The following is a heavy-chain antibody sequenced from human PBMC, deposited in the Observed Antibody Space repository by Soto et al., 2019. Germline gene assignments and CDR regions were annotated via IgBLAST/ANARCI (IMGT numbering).Heavy chain of an antibody. CDR1: GGSISSSSYY. J-gene: IGHJ4*02. CDR3: ARASTSYYDYIWGSYRPPTPFDY. D-gene: IGHD3-16*02. CDR2: IYYSGST. V-gene: IGHV4-39*01. Sequence: SETLSLTCTVSGGSISSSSYYWGWIRQPPGKGLEWIGSIYYSGSTYYNPSLKSRVTISVDTSKNQFSLKLSSVTAADTAVYYCARASTSYYDYIWGSYRPPTPFDYWGQGTLVTVSS.